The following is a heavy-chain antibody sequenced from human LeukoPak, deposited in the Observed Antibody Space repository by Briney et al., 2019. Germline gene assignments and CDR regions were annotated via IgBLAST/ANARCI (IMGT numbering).Heavy chain of an antibody. CDR1: GYTFTGYY. CDR2: INPNSGGT. J-gene: IGHJ3*02. V-gene: IGHV1-2*02. CDR3: AGSLYYGSEDAFDI. D-gene: IGHD3-10*01. Sequence: ASVKASCKASGYTFTGYYMHWVRQAPGQGLEWMGWINPNSGGTNYAQKFQGRVTMTRDTSISTAYMELSRLRSDDTAVYYCAGSLYYGSEDAFDIWGQGTMVTVSS.